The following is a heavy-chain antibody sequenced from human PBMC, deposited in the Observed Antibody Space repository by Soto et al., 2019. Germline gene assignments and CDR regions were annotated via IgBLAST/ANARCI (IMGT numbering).Heavy chain of an antibody. CDR1: GYTSASYD. D-gene: IGHD2-21*01. Sequence: QVQLVQSGAEVKTPGASVKVSCKASGYTSASYDINWVRQATGQGLEWMGWMNPNSGNTGYAQKFQGRLTMTRDTALSIAHMELTSLRNEDTGVYYCARSDGYNFNLLDSWGQGTLVTVSA. V-gene: IGHV1-8*01. J-gene: IGHJ5*01. CDR3: ARSDGYNFNLLDS. CDR2: MNPNSGNT.